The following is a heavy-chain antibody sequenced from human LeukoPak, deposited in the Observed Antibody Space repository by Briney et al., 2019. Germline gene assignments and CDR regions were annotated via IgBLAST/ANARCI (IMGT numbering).Heavy chain of an antibody. CDR3: ASLSSGWSEGYFDY. Sequence: GGSLRLSCAASGFTFSSYEMNWVRQAPGKGLEWVSYISSSGSTIYHADSVKGRFTISRDNAKNSLYLQMNSLRAEDTAVYYCASLSSGWSEGYFDYWGQGTLVTVSS. CDR1: GFTFSSYE. J-gene: IGHJ4*02. D-gene: IGHD6-19*01. V-gene: IGHV3-48*03. CDR2: ISSSGSTI.